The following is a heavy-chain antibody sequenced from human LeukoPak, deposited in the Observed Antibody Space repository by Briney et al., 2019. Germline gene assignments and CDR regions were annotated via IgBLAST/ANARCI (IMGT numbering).Heavy chain of an antibody. D-gene: IGHD4-17*01. CDR3: ARWNVVGGDYTHYYGMDV. CDR1: GGSFSGYY. CDR2: INHSGST. V-gene: IGHV4-34*01. Sequence: PSETLSLTCAVYGGSFSGYYWSWIRQPPGKGLEWIGEINHSGSTNYNPSLKSRVTILVDTSKNQFSLKLSSVTAADTAVYYCARWNVVGGDYTHYYGMDVWGQGTTVTVSS. J-gene: IGHJ6*02.